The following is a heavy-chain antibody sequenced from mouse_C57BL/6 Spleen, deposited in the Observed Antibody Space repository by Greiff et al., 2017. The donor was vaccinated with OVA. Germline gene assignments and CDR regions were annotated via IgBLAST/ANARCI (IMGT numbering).Heavy chain of an antibody. Sequence: QVQLQQPGAELVMPGASVKLSCKASGYTFTSYWMHWVKQRPGQGLEWIGEIDPSDSYTNYNQKFKGKSTLTVDKSSSTAYMQLSSLTSEDSAVYYCARSEDYDRGGYIDYWGQGTTLTVSS. D-gene: IGHD2-4*01. CDR1: GYTFTSYW. J-gene: IGHJ2*01. CDR3: ARSEDYDRGGYIDY. CDR2: IDPSDSYT. V-gene: IGHV1-69*01.